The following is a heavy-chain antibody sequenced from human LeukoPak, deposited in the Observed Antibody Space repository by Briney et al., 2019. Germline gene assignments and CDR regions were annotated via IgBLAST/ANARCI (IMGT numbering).Heavy chain of an antibody. D-gene: IGHD3-10*01. J-gene: IGHJ4*02. CDR3: ARGPDYYGSGSGSYYFDY. CDR2: IYTSGST. CDR1: GGSISSYY. V-gene: IGHV4-4*07. Sequence: PSETLSLTCTVSGGSISSYYWSWIRQPAGKGLEWIGRIYTSGSTNYNPSLKSRVTMSVDTSKNQFSLKLSSVTAADTAVYDCARGPDYYGSGSGSYYFDYWGQGTLVTVSS.